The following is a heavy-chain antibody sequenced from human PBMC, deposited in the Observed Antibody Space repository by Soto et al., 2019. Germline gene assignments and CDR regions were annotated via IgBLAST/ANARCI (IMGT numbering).Heavy chain of an antibody. D-gene: IGHD6-19*01. V-gene: IGHV3-33*01. J-gene: IGHJ4*02. CDR3: ARGVAVAGDFDY. CDR1: GFTFSSYG. CDR2: IWYDGSNK. Sequence: QVQLVESGGGVVQPGRSLRLSCAASGFTFSSYGMHWVRQAPGKGLEWVAVIWYDGSNKYYADSVKGRFTISRDNSKNTLYLQMNSLTAEDTAVYYCARGVAVAGDFDYWGQGTLVTVS.